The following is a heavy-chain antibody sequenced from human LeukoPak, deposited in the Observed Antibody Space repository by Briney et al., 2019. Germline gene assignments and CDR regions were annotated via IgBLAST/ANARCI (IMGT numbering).Heavy chain of an antibody. Sequence: GASVEVSCKASGFIFTVYYIHWVRQAPGQGLEWMGRINPNSGGTNYAQKFQGRVTMTRDTSISTAYMELSGLRSDDTAIYYCARDGDRNYDSSGYYLRYWGQGTLVAVSS. CDR1: GFIFTVYY. D-gene: IGHD3-22*01. CDR3: ARDGDRNYDSSGYYLRY. V-gene: IGHV1-2*06. J-gene: IGHJ1*01. CDR2: INPNSGGT.